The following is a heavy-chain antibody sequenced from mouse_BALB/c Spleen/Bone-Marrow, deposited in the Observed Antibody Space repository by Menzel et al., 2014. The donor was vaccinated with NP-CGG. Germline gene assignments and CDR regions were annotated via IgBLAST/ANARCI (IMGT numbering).Heavy chain of an antibody. J-gene: IGHJ4*01. Sequence: VQLQQSGPSLVKPSQTLSLTCSVTGDSITSGYWNWIRKFPGNKLEYMGYISYSGSTYYNPSLKSRISFTRDTSKNQYYLQLNSVTTEDTATYYCARILLRSYAMDYWGQGTSVTVSS. V-gene: IGHV3-8*02. CDR1: GDSITSGY. CDR3: ARILLRSYAMDY. D-gene: IGHD1-1*01. CDR2: ISYSGST.